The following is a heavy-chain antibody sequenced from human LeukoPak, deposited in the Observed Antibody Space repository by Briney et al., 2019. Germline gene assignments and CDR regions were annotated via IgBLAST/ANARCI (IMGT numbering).Heavy chain of an antibody. CDR2: IKQDGSEK. CDR1: GFTFTDYW. J-gene: IGHJ4*02. CDR3: AKGSHIVVVPAAVYFGY. D-gene: IGHD2-2*01. Sequence: GGSLRLSCAVYGFTFTDYWMNWVRQAPGKGLEWVANIKQDGSEKYYVDSVKGRFTISRDNAKNSLYLQMNSLRAEDTAVYYCAKGSHIVVVPAAVYFGYWGQGTLVTVSS. V-gene: IGHV3-7*01.